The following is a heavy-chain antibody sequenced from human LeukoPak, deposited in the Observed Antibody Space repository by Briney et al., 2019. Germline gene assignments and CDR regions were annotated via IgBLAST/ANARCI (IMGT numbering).Heavy chain of an antibody. CDR3: ARGGYSYAHYYFDY. V-gene: IGHV4-31*11. CDR1: GGSFSGYY. CDR2: IYYSGST. Sequence: PSETLSLTCAVYGGSFSGYYWSWIRQHPGKGLEWIGYIYYSGSTYYNPSLKSRVTISVDTSKNQFSLKLSSVTAADTAVYYCARGGYSYAHYYFDYWGQGTLVTVSS. J-gene: IGHJ4*02. D-gene: IGHD5-18*01.